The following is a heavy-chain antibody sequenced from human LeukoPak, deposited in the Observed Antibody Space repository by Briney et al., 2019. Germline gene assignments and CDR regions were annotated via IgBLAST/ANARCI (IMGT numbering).Heavy chain of an antibody. Sequence: GGSLRLSCAASGFTFSSYGMYWVRQAPGKGLEWVAFIRYDGSNKYYADSVKGRFTISRDNAKDTLYLQMNSLRAEDTAVYHCARTSSSWSSAEYFQHWGQGTLVTVSS. CDR2: IRYDGSNK. CDR1: GFTFSSYG. J-gene: IGHJ1*01. CDR3: ARTSSSWSSAEYFQH. V-gene: IGHV3-30*02. D-gene: IGHD6-13*01.